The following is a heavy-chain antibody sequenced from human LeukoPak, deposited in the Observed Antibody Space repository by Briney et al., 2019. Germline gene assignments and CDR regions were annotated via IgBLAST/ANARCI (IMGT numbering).Heavy chain of an antibody. V-gene: IGHV3-23*01. CDR1: GFTFSSYA. D-gene: IGHD5-18*01. Sequence: GGSLRLSCAASGFTFSSYAMSWVRQAPGKGLEWVSAISGSGGSTYYADSVKGRFTISRDNAKNTLYLQMNSLRAEDTAVYYCAKDRIQLCCFDYGGRGTLVTVSS. CDR2: ISGSGGST. CDR3: AKDRIQLCCFDY. J-gene: IGHJ4*02.